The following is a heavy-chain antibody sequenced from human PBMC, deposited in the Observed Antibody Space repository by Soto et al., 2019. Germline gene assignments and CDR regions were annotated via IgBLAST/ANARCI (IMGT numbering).Heavy chain of an antibody. CDR3: ATPAEALDPAMLKGLAQ. V-gene: IGHV1-69*13. D-gene: IGHD5-18*01. Sequence: SVKVSCKASGGTFSNSAIIWVRQAPGQGLEWMGGILPIFGTPNYAQKFQGRLTISADEFSSTAYMELNILRSEDTAVYYCATPAEALDPAMLKGLAQWGQGSMVTVSS. J-gene: IGHJ4*02. CDR1: GGTFSNSA. CDR2: ILPIFGTP.